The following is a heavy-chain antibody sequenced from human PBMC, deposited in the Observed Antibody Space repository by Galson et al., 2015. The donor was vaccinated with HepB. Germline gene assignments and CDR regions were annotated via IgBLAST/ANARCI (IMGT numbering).Heavy chain of an antibody. J-gene: IGHJ6*02. V-gene: IGHV1-18*04. CDR2: ISAYNGNT. D-gene: IGHD6-19*01. CDR3: ATSQQWLVERYYYYGMDV. Sequence: SVKVSCKASGYTFTSYGISWVRQAPGQGLEWMGWISAYNGNTNYAQKLLGRVTMTTDTSTSTAYMELRSLRSDDTAVYYCATSQQWLVERYYYYGMDVWGQGTTVTVSS. CDR1: GYTFTSYG.